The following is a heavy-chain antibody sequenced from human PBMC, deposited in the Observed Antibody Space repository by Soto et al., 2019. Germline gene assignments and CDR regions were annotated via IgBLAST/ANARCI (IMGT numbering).Heavy chain of an antibody. CDR1: PITVYNFAA. Sequence: EMQLLESGGGLVQPGGSLRLSCVASPITVYNFAAMSWVRQTPERGLEWVSTISGRGDHRYYADSVKGRFTISRYNSKNRLYLQMDGLRVDDTGVYYCAKDRALENQTPYGMDVWGQGTTVTV. J-gene: IGHJ6*02. D-gene: IGHD2-2*01. CDR3: AKDRALENQTPYGMDV. CDR2: ISGRGDHR. V-gene: IGHV3-23*01.